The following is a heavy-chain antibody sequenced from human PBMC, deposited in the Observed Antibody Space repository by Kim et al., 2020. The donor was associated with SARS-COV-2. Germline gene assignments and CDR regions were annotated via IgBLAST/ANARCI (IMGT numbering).Heavy chain of an antibody. CDR1: GFSVSDTF. D-gene: IGHD7-27*01. CDR3: VRGSLTDAFDV. J-gene: IGHJ3*01. Sequence: GGSLRLSCAASGFSVSDTFVSWVRQAPGKGLEWVSVIYSGGSTFYADSVQGRFTISRDSSRDTLFLQMNSLRAEDTALYYCVRGSLTDAFDVWGQGTMVTVSS. CDR2: IYSGGST. V-gene: IGHV3-53*01.